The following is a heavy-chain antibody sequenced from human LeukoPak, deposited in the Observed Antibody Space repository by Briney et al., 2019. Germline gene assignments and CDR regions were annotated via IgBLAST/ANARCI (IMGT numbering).Heavy chain of an antibody. CDR3: AGTNSYGYYLHY. V-gene: IGHV1-2*02. J-gene: IGHJ4*02. D-gene: IGHD5-18*01. CDR1: GYTFTGYY. Sequence: ASVKVSCKASGYTFTGYYIHWVRQAPGQGLEWMGWINPNSGGTNYAQKFQGRVTMTRDTSISTAYMELSRLRSDDTAVYFCAGTNSYGYYLHYWGQGTLVTVSS. CDR2: INPNSGGT.